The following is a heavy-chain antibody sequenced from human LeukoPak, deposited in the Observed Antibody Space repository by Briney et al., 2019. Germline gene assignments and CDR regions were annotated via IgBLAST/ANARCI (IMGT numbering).Heavy chain of an antibody. J-gene: IGHJ4*02. CDR1: GFTFSTYW. D-gene: IGHD3-10*01. CDR3: ARHLNYYLDY. Sequence: PGGSPRLSCAASGFTFSTYWMHWVRQAPGKGLVWVSRISSDGSITGYADSVKGRFTISRDNAKNTLYLQMNSLRAEDTAVYYCARHLNYYLDYWGQGTLVTVSS. V-gene: IGHV3-74*01. CDR2: ISSDGSIT.